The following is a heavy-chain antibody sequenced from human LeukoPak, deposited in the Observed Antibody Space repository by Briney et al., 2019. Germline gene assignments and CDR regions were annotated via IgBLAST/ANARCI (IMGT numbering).Heavy chain of an antibody. D-gene: IGHD1-14*01. CDR3: ARDSNLYYYYYMDV. CDR1: GYTFTSYN. Sequence: ASVKVSCKASGYTFTSYNMHWVRQAPGQGLEWMGIINSNGGSTSYAQKFQGRVTMTRDMSTSTVYMELSSLRSEDTAVYYCARDSNLYYYYYMDVWGKGTTVTVSS. V-gene: IGHV1-46*01. CDR2: INSNGGST. J-gene: IGHJ6*03.